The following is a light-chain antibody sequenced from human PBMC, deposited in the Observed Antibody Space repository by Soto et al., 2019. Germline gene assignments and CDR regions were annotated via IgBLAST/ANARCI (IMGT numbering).Light chain of an antibody. CDR3: AAWDDSLNVYVV. CDR2: RDH. V-gene: IGLV1-44*01. Sequence: QSVLTQPPSASGTPGQRVTISCSGSRYNIGSNTVNWYQQVPGTAPRLLIHRDHQRPSGVPDRFSGSKSGTSASLAISGLQSEDEADYYCAAWDDSLNVYVVFGGGTKVTVL. J-gene: IGLJ2*01. CDR1: RYNIGSNT.